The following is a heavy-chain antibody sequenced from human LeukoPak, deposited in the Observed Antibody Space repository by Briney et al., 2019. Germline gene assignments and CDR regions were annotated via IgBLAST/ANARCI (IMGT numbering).Heavy chain of an antibody. D-gene: IGHD3-3*01. CDR2: IYYTGGT. V-gene: IGHV4-39*01. Sequence: SETLSLTCSVSGGSITSSSYYWGWIRQPPEKGLEWIGSIYYTGGTYSSPSLKSRVTMSVDTSKNQFSLKLSSVTAADTAVYYCARRYDFWSGFPNYYFDSWGQGTLVTVSS. CDR3: ARRYDFWSGFPNYYFDS. J-gene: IGHJ4*02. CDR1: GGSITSSSYY.